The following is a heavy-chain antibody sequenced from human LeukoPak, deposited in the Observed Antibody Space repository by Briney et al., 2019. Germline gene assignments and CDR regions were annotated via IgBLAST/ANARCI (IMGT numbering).Heavy chain of an antibody. CDR1: GASMNDYY. CDR2: VHHSFSS. V-gene: IGHV4-59*01. D-gene: IGHD4-11*01. Sequence: SETLSLTCAVSGASMNDYYWSWIRQTPGTGLEWIGHVHHSFSSNFSPSLKSRVTMSMDTSKSQFSLRVTSVTAADTAVYYCACYSVLGRTFDCWGQGTQVTVSS. CDR3: ACYSVLGRTFDC. J-gene: IGHJ4*02.